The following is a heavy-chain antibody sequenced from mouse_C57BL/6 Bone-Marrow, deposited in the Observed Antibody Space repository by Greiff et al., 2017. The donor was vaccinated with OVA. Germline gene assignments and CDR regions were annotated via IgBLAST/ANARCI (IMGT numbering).Heavy chain of an antibody. J-gene: IGHJ2*01. CDR2: IYPRSGNT. Sequence: QVQLQRSGAELARPGASVKLSCKASGYTFTSYGISWVKQRTGQGLEWIGEIYPRSGNTYYNEKFKGKATLTADKSSSTAYMELRSLTSEDSAVYFCARRGWLLRVDYWGQGTTLTVSS. CDR1: GYTFTSYG. CDR3: ARRGWLLRVDY. V-gene: IGHV1-81*01. D-gene: IGHD2-3*01.